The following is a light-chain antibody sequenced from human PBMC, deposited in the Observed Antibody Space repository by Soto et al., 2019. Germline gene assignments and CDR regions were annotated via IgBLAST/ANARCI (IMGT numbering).Light chain of an antibody. Sequence: DIQMTQSPSSLSPSVGDRATTTGRASQIISNYLDWYQQKPGKVPKLLIYAASTLQSGVPFRFSGSGSGTDFTLTISSLQPEDVATYYCQKYNSAPWTFGQGTKVEIK. CDR3: QKYNSAPWT. CDR1: QIISNY. J-gene: IGKJ1*01. CDR2: AAS. V-gene: IGKV1-27*01.